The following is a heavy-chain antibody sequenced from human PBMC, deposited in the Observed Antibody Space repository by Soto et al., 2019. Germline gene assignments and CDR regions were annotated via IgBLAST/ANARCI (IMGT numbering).Heavy chain of an antibody. Sequence: QVQLVQSGAEVKKPGASVKVSCKASGYTFTSYAMHWVRQAPGQRLEWMGWINAGNGNTKYSQKFQGRVTITRDTSASTGYMELSSLRSEDKAVYYCARDTKPGDFWSGSIHHGIPYYCYGMDVWGQGTTVTVSS. J-gene: IGHJ6*02. D-gene: IGHD3-3*01. V-gene: IGHV1-3*01. CDR1: GYTFTSYA. CDR2: INAGNGNT. CDR3: ARDTKPGDFWSGSIHHGIPYYCYGMDV.